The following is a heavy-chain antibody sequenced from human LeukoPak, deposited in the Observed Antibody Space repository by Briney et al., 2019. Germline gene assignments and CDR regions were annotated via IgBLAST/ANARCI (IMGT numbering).Heavy chain of an antibody. CDR3: ARVLVPHFSRAEYFQE. V-gene: IGHV1-18*01. D-gene: IGHD4/OR15-4a*01. J-gene: IGHJ1*01. CDR2: ISGYDGNT. CDR1: GYTFTTYG. Sequence: ASVKVSCKASGYTFTTYGISWVRQAPGQGLEWMGWISGYDGNTDYAPKLQGRVTMTTDTSTSTAYMELRSLRSDDTAVYYCARVLVPHFSRAEYFQEWGQGTLVTVSS.